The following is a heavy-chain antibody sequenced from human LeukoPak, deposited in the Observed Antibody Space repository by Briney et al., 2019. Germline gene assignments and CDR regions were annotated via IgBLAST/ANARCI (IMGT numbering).Heavy chain of an antibody. CDR1: GGSISSGGYY. J-gene: IGHJ4*02. V-gene: IGHV4-30-2*01. D-gene: IGHD4-23*01. CDR2: IYHSGST. CDR3: ARSTVVTRSVDY. Sequence: TLSLTCTVSGGSISSGGYYWSWIRQPPGKGLEWIGYIYHSGSTYYNPSLKSRVTISVDRSKNQFSLKLSSVTAADTAVYYCARSTVVTRSVDYWGQGTLVTVSS.